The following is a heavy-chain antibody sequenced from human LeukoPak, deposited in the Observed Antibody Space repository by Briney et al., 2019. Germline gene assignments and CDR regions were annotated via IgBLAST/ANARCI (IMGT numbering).Heavy chain of an antibody. D-gene: IGHD3-3*01. CDR1: GGSISSYY. CDR2: IYYSGST. Sequence: SETLSLTRTVSGGSISSYYWSWIRQPPGKGLEWIGYIYYSGSTNYNPSLKSRVTISVDTSKNQFSLKLSSVTAADTAVYYCARALYYDFWSGYSEGFDYWGQETLVTVSS. CDR3: ARALYYDFWSGYSEGFDY. V-gene: IGHV4-59*01. J-gene: IGHJ4*02.